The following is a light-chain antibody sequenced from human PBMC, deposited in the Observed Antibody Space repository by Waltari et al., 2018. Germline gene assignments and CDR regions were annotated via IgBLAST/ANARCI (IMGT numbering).Light chain of an antibody. CDR1: QDISIY. CDR3: LQYDNIPPYT. Sequence: DIQMTQSPSSLSASIGDRVTITCQASQDISIYVHWYQQKPGKAPRTLIYDASTLESGVPSRFTGSGAGTDFTFTINSLQPEDIATYYCLQYDNIPPYTFGQGTKLEIK. CDR2: DAS. V-gene: IGKV1-33*01. J-gene: IGKJ2*01.